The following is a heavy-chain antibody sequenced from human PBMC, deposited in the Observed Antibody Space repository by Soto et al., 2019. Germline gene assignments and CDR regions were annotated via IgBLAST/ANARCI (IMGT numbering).Heavy chain of an antibody. CDR2: IYYSGST. V-gene: IGHV4-31*03. J-gene: IGHJ4*02. D-gene: IGHD2-15*01. CDR3: ARVVAGPYYFDY. Sequence: TLSLPFTVSGGSISSDSYDWSFIRQHPGKGLEWIGYIYYSGSTYYNPSLKSRVTISVDTSKNQFSLKLSSVTAADTAVYYCARVVAGPYYFDYWGQGTLVPVSS. CDR1: GGSISSDSYD.